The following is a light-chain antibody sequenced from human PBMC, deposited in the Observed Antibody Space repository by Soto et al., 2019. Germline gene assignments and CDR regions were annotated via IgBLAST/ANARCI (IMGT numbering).Light chain of an antibody. Sequence: EIWLTQSPATLSLSPGERATLSCRASQSVSSYLAWYQQKPGQAPRLLIYGASTRATGIPARFSGSGSGTDFTLTISSLQPEDFAVYYCQQDYNLPRWTFGQGTKVDIK. V-gene: IGKV3D-7*01. CDR3: QQDYNLPRWT. CDR2: GAS. CDR1: QSVSSY. J-gene: IGKJ1*01.